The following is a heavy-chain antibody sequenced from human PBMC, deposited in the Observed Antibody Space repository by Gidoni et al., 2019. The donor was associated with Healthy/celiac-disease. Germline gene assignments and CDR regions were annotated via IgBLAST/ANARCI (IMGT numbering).Heavy chain of an antibody. CDR1: GFTFSSYS. V-gene: IGHV3-21*01. Sequence: EVQLVESGGGLVKPGGSLRLSCAASGFTFSSYSMNWVRQAPGKGLEWVSSISSSSSYIYYADSVKGRFTISRDNAKNSLYLQMNSLRAEDTAVYYCARDLQNKIHRIAARYYYYYYMDVWGKGTTVTVSS. CDR3: ARDLQNKIHRIAARYYYYYYMDV. CDR2: ISSSSSYI. J-gene: IGHJ6*03. D-gene: IGHD6-6*01.